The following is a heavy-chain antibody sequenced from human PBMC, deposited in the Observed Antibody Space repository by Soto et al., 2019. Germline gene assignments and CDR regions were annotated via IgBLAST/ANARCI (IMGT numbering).Heavy chain of an antibody. V-gene: IGHV3-30*03. CDR1: GFTFSSYV. CDR2: ISYDGSNK. Sequence: SCAASGFTFSSYVMHWVRQAPGKGLEWVAVISYDGSNKYYADSVKGRFTISRDNSKNTLYLQMNSLRAEDTAVYYCARDRATVTTFRGFDPWGQGTLVTVSS. D-gene: IGHD4-17*01. J-gene: IGHJ5*02. CDR3: ARDRATVTTFRGFDP.